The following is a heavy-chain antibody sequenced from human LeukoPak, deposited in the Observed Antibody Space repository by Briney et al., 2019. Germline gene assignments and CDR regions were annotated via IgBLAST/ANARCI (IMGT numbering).Heavy chain of an antibody. D-gene: IGHD6-13*01. CDR2: IYYSGST. Sequence: SETLSLTCTVSGGSISSSSYYWGWIRQPPGKGLEWIGSIYYSGSTYYNPSLKSRVTMSVDTSKNQFSLKLSSVTAADTAVYYCARLNSRQQLVMDYWGQGTLVTVSS. J-gene: IGHJ4*02. CDR3: ARLNSRQQLVMDY. V-gene: IGHV4-39*01. CDR1: GGSISSSSYY.